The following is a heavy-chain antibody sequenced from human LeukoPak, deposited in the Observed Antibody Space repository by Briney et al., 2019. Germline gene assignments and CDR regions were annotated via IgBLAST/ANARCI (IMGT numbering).Heavy chain of an antibody. Sequence: SETLSLTCTVSGGSISSYYWSWIRQPPGKGLEWIGYIYYSGSTNYNPSLKSRVTISVDTSKNQFSLKLSSVTAADTAVYYCARVPSVTDYWYFDLWGRGTLVTVSS. V-gene: IGHV4-59*01. J-gene: IGHJ2*01. CDR2: IYYSGST. D-gene: IGHD2-21*02. CDR3: ARVPSVTDYWYFDL. CDR1: GGSISSYY.